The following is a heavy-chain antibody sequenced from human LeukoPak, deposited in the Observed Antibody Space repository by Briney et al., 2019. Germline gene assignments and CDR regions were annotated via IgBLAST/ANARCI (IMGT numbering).Heavy chain of an antibody. J-gene: IGHJ4*02. CDR3: ARIRSEDTSGYYYVDY. D-gene: IGHD3-22*01. V-gene: IGHV2-70*11. CDR2: IDWDGDK. Sequence: SGPALVKPTQTLTLTCTFSGFSLSTSGMCVSWIRQPPGKALEWLARIDWDGDKSYSTSLKTRLTISKDTSKNQVVLTMTNMDPVDTATYYCARIRSEDTSGYYYVDYWGQGTLVTVSS. CDR1: GFSLSTSGMC.